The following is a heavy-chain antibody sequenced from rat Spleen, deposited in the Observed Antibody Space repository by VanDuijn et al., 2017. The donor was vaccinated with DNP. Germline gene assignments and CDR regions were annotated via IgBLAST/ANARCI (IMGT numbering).Heavy chain of an antibody. V-gene: IGHV5-22*01. Sequence: EVQLVESGGGLVQPGRSLKLSCAASGFSFSYYYMAWVRQAQTKGLEWVASIRYDGGSTYYGDSVKGRFTISRDNAKSTLYLQMNSLRSEDMATYYCVRWNSGHFDYWGQGVMVTVSS. D-gene: IGHD4-3*01. CDR1: GFSFSYYY. CDR3: VRWNSGHFDY. J-gene: IGHJ2*01. CDR2: IRYDGGST.